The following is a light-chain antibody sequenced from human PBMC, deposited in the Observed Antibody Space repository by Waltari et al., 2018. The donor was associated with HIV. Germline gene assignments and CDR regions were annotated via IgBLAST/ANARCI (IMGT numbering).Light chain of an antibody. V-gene: IGLV3-19*01. Sequence: SSELTQDPAVSVALGQTVRITCQGDSLRSYYASWYQQKPGQAPVLVIYGKNNRPSGIPDRFSGSSSGNTASLTITGAQAEDEADYYCNSRDSSGNLVVFGGRTKLTVL. CDR3: NSRDSSGNLVV. J-gene: IGLJ2*01. CDR1: SLRSYY. CDR2: GKN.